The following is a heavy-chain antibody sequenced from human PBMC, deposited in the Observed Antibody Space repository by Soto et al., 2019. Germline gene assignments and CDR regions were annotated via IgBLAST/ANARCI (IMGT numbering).Heavy chain of an antibody. Sequence: EVQLVESGGGLVEPGKSLRLSCAASGFIFEDYAMHWVRQVPGKGLEWVSGISWNSANIGYADSVKGRFIISRDNAKNSLFLQMDSLSAEDTALYYCGKDIPYYYDSRWGLYGAFDMWGQGTMVTVSS. CDR2: ISWNSANI. J-gene: IGHJ3*02. V-gene: IGHV3-9*01. CDR1: GFIFEDYA. D-gene: IGHD3-22*01. CDR3: GKDIPYYYDSRWGLYGAFDM.